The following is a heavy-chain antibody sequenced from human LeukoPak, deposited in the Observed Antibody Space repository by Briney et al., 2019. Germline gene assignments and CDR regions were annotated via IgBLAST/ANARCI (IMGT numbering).Heavy chain of an antibody. CDR1: GGSISSGGYY. V-gene: IGHV4-31*03. Sequence: SETLSLTCTVSGGSISSGGYYWSWIRQHPGKGLEWIWYIYYSGSTYYNPSLKSRVTISVDTSKNQFSLKLSSVTAADTAVYYCARVVGTSIEGWFDPWGQGTLVTVSS. D-gene: IGHD2-2*01. J-gene: IGHJ5*02. CDR2: IYYSGST. CDR3: ARVVGTSIEGWFDP.